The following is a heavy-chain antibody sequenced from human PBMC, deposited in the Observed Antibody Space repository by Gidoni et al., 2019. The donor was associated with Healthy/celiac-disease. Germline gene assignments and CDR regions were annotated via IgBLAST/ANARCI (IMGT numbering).Heavy chain of an antibody. Sequence: GLEWMGWINPNSGGTNYAQKFQGWVTMTRDTSISTAYMELSRLRSDDTAVYYCARSTPTELEPELYYYYYGMDVWGQGTTVTVSS. D-gene: IGHD1-1*01. V-gene: IGHV1-2*04. CDR2: INPNSGGT. J-gene: IGHJ6*02. CDR3: ARSTPTELEPELYYYYYGMDV.